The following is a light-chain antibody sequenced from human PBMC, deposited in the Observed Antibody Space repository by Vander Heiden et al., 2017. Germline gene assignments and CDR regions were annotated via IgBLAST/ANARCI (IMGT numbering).Light chain of an antibody. J-gene: IGKJ1*01. CDR3: QRYGGSPKT. Sequence: DIVLTQSPGTLSLSPGERATLSCRASQSVSSSYLAWYQQKPGQAPRLLIYGASSRATGIPDRFSRSGSGTDFTLTISRLEPEDFAVYYCQRYGGSPKTFGQGTKVEIK. V-gene: IGKV3-20*01. CDR2: GAS. CDR1: QSVSSSY.